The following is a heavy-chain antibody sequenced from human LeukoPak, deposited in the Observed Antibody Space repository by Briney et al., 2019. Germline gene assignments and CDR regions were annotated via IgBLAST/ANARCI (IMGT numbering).Heavy chain of an antibody. V-gene: IGHV1-18*01. CDR2: ISGHNGNT. D-gene: IGHD3-22*01. CDR3: ARAPHFFDTSGSRYYFDY. CDR1: DYTFSNYG. J-gene: IGHJ4*02. Sequence: GASVKVSCKTSDYTFSNYGITWVRQAPGQGLEWMGWISGHNGNTNYAQRFQGRVTMTTDTSTSTAYMELRSLESDDTAMYYCARAPHFFDTSGSRYYFDYWGQGALVTVSS.